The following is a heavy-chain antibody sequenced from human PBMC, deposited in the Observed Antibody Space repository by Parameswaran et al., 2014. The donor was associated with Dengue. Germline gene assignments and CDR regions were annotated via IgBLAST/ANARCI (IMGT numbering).Heavy chain of an antibody. CDR2: ISVYNGNT. D-gene: IGHD3-16*01. V-gene: IGHV1-18*01. Sequence: WVRQAPGQGLEWMGWISVYNGNTNYIQKFQDRVTMTTDTSTSTAYMELRSLRSDDTAVYYCAKGLRSFDCWGQGALVTVSS. CDR3: AKGLRSFDC. J-gene: IGHJ4*02.